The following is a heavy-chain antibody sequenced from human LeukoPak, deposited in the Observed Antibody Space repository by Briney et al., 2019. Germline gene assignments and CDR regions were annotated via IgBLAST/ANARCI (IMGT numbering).Heavy chain of an antibody. Sequence: SETLSLTCTVSGGSISSSSYYWGWIRQPPGKGLEWIGSIYYSGSTYYNPSLKSRVTISRDNAKNSLYLQMNSLRAEDTALYYCARSGSYYPDYYYYMDVWGKGTTVTVSS. D-gene: IGHD1-26*01. V-gene: IGHV4-39*02. CDR1: GGSISSSSYY. CDR2: IYYSGST. J-gene: IGHJ6*03. CDR3: ARSGSYYPDYYYYMDV.